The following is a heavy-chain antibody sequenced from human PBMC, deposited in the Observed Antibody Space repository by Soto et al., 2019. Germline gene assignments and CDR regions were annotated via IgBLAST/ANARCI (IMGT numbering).Heavy chain of an antibody. V-gene: IGHV4-30-2*01. Sequence: TLSLTCAVSGGSLSSGCYSWSWIRQPPGKGLEWIGYIYHSGSTYYNTSLKSRVTISVDRSKKQFSLKLSSVTAADTAVYYCAYTKEYYDFWSGYHRWGQGTLGTVS. D-gene: IGHD3-3*01. CDR2: IYHSGST. CDR1: GGSLSSGCYS. CDR3: AYTKEYYDFWSGYHR. J-gene: IGHJ4*02.